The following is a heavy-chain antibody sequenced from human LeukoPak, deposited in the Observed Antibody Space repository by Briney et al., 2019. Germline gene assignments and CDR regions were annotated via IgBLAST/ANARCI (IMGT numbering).Heavy chain of an antibody. D-gene: IGHD3-10*01. CDR2: ISAYNGNT. CDR1: GYTFTSYD. V-gene: IGHV1-18*01. CDR3: ARDGAFYGSGQNNWFDP. Sequence: GASVKVSCKASGYTFTSYDINWVRQAPGQGLEWMGWISAYNGNTNYAQKLQGRVTMTTDTSTSTAYMELRSLRSDDTAVYYCARDGAFYGSGQNNWFDPWGQGTLVTVSS. J-gene: IGHJ5*02.